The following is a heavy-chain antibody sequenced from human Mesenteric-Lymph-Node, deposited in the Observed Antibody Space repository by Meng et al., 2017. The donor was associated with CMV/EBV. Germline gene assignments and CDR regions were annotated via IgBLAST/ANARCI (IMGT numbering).Heavy chain of an antibody. Sequence: KASGYTITDYGINWVRQAPGQGLEWMGWINTNTGNPTYAQGFTGRFVFSLDTSVSTAYLQISSLKAEDTAVYYCVRRTAAGAGWYFDLWGRGTLVTVSS. J-gene: IGHJ2*01. CDR2: INTNTGNP. CDR3: VRRTAAGAGWYFDL. CDR1: GYTITDYG. D-gene: IGHD6-13*01. V-gene: IGHV7-4-1*02.